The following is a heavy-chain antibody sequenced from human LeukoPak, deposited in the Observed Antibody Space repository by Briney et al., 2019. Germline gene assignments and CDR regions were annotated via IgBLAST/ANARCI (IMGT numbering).Heavy chain of an antibody. J-gene: IGHJ4*02. Sequence: GGSLRLSCAASGFTFSSYSMNWVRQAPGKGLEWVSSISSSSSYIYYADSVKGRFTISRDNAKNSLYLQMNSLRAEDTAVYCCARMTTVTTFVWDYWGQGTLVTVSS. CDR2: ISSSSSYI. CDR1: GFTFSSYS. V-gene: IGHV3-21*01. D-gene: IGHD4-17*01. CDR3: ARMTTVTTFVWDY.